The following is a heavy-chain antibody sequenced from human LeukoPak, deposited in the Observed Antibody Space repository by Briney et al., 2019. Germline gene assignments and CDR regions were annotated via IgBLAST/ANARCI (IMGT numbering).Heavy chain of an antibody. J-gene: IGHJ4*02. D-gene: IGHD6-13*01. Sequence: GGSLRLSCAASGFTFSNAWMSWVRQAPGKGLEWVGRIKSKTDGGTTDYAAPVKGGFTIPRDDSKNTLYLQMNSLKTEDTAVYYCTTGIAAAGTVSLLDYWGQGTLVTVSS. V-gene: IGHV3-15*01. CDR2: IKSKTDGGTT. CDR1: GFTFSNAW. CDR3: TTGIAAAGTVSLLDY.